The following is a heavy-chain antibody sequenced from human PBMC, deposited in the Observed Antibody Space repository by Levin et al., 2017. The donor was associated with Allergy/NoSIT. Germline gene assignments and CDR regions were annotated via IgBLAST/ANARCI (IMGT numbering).Heavy chain of an antibody. CDR2: ISGSGGGT. CDR3: AKDDVDYDYVWGSYRSKYFDY. V-gene: IGHV3-23*01. D-gene: IGHD3-16*02. J-gene: IGHJ4*02. CDR1: GFIFSSYA. Sequence: GESLKISCAASGFIFSSYAMSWVRQAPGKGLEWVSTISGSGGGTYYADSVKGRFTISRDNSKNTLYLQMNSLRAEDTAVYYCAKDDVDYDYVWGSYRSKYFDYWGQGTLVTVSS.